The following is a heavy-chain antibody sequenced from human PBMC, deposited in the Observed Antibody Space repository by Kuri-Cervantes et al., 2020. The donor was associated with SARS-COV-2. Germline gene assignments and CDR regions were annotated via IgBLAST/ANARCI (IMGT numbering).Heavy chain of an antibody. CDR1: GFTFSDYY. D-gene: IGHD3-3*01. CDR3: TRDDFWSGYSDY. J-gene: IGHJ4*02. V-gene: IGHV3-49*04. CDR2: IRSKAYGGTT. Sequence: GESLKISCAASGFTFSDYYMSWVRQAPGKGLEWVGFIRSKAYGGTTEYAASVKGRFTISRDDSKSIAYLQMNSLKTEDTAVYYCTRDDFWSGYSDYWGQGTLVTVSS.